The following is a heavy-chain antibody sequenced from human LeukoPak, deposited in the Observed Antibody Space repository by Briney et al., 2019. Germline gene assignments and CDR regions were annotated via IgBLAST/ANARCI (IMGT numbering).Heavy chain of an antibody. Sequence: SETLSLTCAVYGGSFSGYYWNWIRQPAGNGLEWIGEINHSGSTNYTPSLKCRVTISVDTSKNQFSLKLSSVTAADTAVYYCARGPTGYNYYYYMDVWGKGTTVTVSS. V-gene: IGHV4-34*01. CDR3: ARGPTGYNYYYYMDV. J-gene: IGHJ6*03. CDR2: INHSGST. CDR1: GGSFSGYY.